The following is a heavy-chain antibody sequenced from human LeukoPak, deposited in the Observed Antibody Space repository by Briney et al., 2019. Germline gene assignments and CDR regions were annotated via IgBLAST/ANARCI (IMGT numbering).Heavy chain of an antibody. CDR2: IYSGGST. Sequence: GASLRLSCAATGFAFSSSYMSWVRQAPGKGLEWVSLIYSGGSTHYADSVKGRFSISRDSSKNTLYLQMNTLRDEDTAVYYCVRGQTSKSPGVWGQGTTVTVSS. J-gene: IGHJ6*02. CDR1: GFAFSSSY. CDR3: VRGQTSKSPGV. D-gene: IGHD5/OR15-5a*01. V-gene: IGHV3-53*05.